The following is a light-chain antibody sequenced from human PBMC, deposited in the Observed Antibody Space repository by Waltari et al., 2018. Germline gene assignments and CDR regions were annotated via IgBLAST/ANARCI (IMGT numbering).Light chain of an antibody. Sequence: QSVLTQPPSVSAAPGQRVTISCSGGSSNIGNNYVSWYRQLPGTAPKLLIYEANERPSGCPDRFSGPKSGTSATLDITGLQAGDEADYYCGTWDSSLSGAVFGGGTHLTFL. J-gene: IGLJ7*01. CDR2: EAN. CDR1: SSNIGNNY. CDR3: GTWDSSLSGAV. V-gene: IGLV1-51*02.